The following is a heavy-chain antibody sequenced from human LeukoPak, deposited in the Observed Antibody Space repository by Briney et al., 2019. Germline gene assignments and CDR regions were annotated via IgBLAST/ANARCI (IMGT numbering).Heavy chain of an antibody. CDR2: IKGDGSET. V-gene: IGHV3-7*03. CDR3: AREEVKSFDN. Sequence: PGGSLRLSCAASGFTFNSYAMTWVRQAPGKGLEWVANIKGDGSETSCVTSVRGRFTISRDNAKNSLYLQMNNLRVEDTAVYYCAREEVKSFDNWGQGTLVTVSS. CDR1: GFTFNSYA. J-gene: IGHJ4*02.